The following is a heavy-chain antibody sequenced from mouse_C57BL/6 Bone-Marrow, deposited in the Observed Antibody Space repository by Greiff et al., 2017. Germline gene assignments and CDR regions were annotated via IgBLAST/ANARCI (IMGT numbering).Heavy chain of an antibody. D-gene: IGHD2-1*01. Sequence: VQGVESGAELARPGASVKLSCKASGYTFTSYGISWVKQSTGQGLEWIGEIYPRSGNTYYNEKFKGKATLTADKSSSTAYMELRSLTSEDSAVYFCARSGYGNPFAYWGQGTLVTVSA. J-gene: IGHJ3*01. CDR1: GYTFTSYG. CDR2: IYPRSGNT. V-gene: IGHV1-81*01. CDR3: ARSGYGNPFAY.